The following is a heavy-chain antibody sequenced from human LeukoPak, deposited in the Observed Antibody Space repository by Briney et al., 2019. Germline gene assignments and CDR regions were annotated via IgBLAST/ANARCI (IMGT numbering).Heavy chain of an antibody. CDR2: IYYGGST. J-gene: IGHJ5*02. V-gene: IGHV4-39*01. Sequence: SETLSLTCTVSGGPISSYYWGWIRQPPGKGLEWIGSIYYGGSTYYNPSLKSRVTISVDTSMNQFSLKLSFVTTADTAVYYCARALGYCSGGSCTRGYNWFDPWGQGTLVTVPS. CDR1: GGPISSYY. D-gene: IGHD2-15*01. CDR3: ARALGYCSGGSCTRGYNWFDP.